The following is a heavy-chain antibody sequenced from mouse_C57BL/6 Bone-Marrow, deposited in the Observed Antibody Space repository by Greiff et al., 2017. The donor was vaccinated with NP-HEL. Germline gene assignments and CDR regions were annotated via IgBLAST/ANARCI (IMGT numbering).Heavy chain of an antibody. Sequence: VQLQQSGAELVRPGASVKLSCTASGFTIKDYYMHWVKQRPEQGLEWIGWIDPENGDTEYASKFQGKATITADTSSNTAYLQLSSLTSEDTAVYYCTMAPFFDYWGQGTTLTVSA. CDR2: IDPENGDT. CDR1: GFTIKDYY. J-gene: IGHJ2*01. CDR3: TMAPFFDY. V-gene: IGHV14-4*01.